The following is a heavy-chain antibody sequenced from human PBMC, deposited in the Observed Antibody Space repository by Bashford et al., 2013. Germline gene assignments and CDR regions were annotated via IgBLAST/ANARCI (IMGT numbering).Heavy chain of an antibody. V-gene: IGHV3-15*01. CDR2: IKHKADAGTI. J-gene: IGHJ4*02. D-gene: IGHD6-13*01. CDR3: TTPMATAAYF. Sequence: VRQAPGKGLEWVGRIKHKADAGTIDYAAPVKGRFTISRDDSENMVYLQMNSLKIEDTALYYCTTPMATAAYFWGQGTLVTVSS.